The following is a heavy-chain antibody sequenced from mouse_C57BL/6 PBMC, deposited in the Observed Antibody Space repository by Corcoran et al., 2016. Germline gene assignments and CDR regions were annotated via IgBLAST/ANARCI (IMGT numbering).Heavy chain of an antibody. V-gene: IGHV1-19*01. CDR3: ARGYYFWYFDV. CDR2: INPYNGGT. CDR1: GYTFTDYY. Sequence: EVQLQQSGPVLVKPGASVKMSCKASGYTFTDYYMNWVKQSHGKSLEWIGVINPYNGGTSYNQKFKGKATLTVDKSSSTAYMELNSLTSEDSAVYYCARGYYFWYFDVWGTGTTVTVSS. J-gene: IGHJ1*03. D-gene: IGHD2-3*01.